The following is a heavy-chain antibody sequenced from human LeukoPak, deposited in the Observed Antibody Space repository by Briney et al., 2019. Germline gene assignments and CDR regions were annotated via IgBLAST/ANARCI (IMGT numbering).Heavy chain of an antibody. J-gene: IGHJ4*02. V-gene: IGHV4-39*01. Sequence: SETLSLTCTVSGGSIDSSGFYWGWIRQPPGKGLEWIGSFFYSGSTFYNPSLKSRVTISVDTPKSQFSLKLSSVTAADTAVYYCARHLATDGGRFLDYWGRGTLVTVSS. CDR2: FFYSGST. CDR3: ARHLATDGGRFLDY. CDR1: GGSIDSSGFY. D-gene: IGHD3-16*01.